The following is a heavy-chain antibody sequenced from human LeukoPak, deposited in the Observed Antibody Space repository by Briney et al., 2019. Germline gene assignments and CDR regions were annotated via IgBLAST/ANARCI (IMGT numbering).Heavy chain of an antibody. J-gene: IGHJ4*02. CDR3: ARRNYDSSGYDY. Sequence: GGSLRLSCAASGFTFSSYAMHWVRQAPGKGLEWVAVIWYDGSNKYYADSVKGRFTISRDNSKNTLYLQMNSLRAEDTAVYYCARRNYDSSGYDYWGQGTLVTVSS. D-gene: IGHD3-22*01. CDR2: IWYDGSNK. CDR1: GFTFSSYA. V-gene: IGHV3-33*08.